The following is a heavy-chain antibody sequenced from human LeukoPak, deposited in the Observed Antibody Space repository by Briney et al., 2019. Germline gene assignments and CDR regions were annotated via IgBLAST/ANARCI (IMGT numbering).Heavy chain of an antibody. V-gene: IGHV1-46*01. CDR3: ARNLGVGDY. CDR1: GYTFTSYY. Sequence: GASVRVSCKASGYTFTSYYMPWVRQAPGQGLEWMGIINPTGGSTNYAQKFQGRVTMTRDTSTSTVYMELSGLSSEDTAVYYCARNLGVGDYWGQGTLVTVSS. CDR2: INPTGGST. D-gene: IGHD3-16*01. J-gene: IGHJ4*02.